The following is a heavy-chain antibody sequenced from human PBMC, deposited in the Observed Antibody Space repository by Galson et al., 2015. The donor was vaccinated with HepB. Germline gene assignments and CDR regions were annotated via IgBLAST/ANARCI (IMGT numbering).Heavy chain of an antibody. J-gene: IGHJ3*01. Sequence: SLRLSCAASGFTFSAYNMNWVRQAPGKGLEWVSYINPGGSTIYYADSVKGRLTISRDNVKNSLYLQINSLRDEDTAVYYCAAAFDVWGQGTMVTVSS. CDR2: INPGGSTI. V-gene: IGHV3-48*02. CDR1: GFTFSAYN. CDR3: AAAFDV.